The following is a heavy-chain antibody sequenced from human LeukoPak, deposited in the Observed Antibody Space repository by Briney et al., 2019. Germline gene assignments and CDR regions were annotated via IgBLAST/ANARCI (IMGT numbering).Heavy chain of an antibody. J-gene: IGHJ3*02. Sequence: GGSLRLSCAASGFTFSSYSMNWVRQAPGKGLEWVSSISSSSSYIYYADSVKGRFTISRDNAKNSLYLQMNSLRAEDTAVYYCARGPWTDLPDAFDIWGQGTMVTVSS. CDR3: ARGPWTDLPDAFDI. V-gene: IGHV3-21*01. CDR2: ISSSSSYI. CDR1: GFTFSSYS. D-gene: IGHD3/OR15-3a*01.